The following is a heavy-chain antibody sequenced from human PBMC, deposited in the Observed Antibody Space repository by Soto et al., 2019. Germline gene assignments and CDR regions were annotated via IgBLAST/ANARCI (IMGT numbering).Heavy chain of an antibody. J-gene: IGHJ4*02. Sequence: SVPMSLTCTVSDGSSSSSSYYWGWIRQPPGKGLEWIGSIYYSGSTYYNPSLKSRVTISVDTSKNQFSLKLSSVTAADTAVYYCARRTYSYGYTDTDYWGQGTLVTVSS. CDR2: IYYSGST. CDR3: ARRTYSYGYTDTDY. V-gene: IGHV4-39*01. D-gene: IGHD5-18*01. CDR1: DGSSSSSSYY.